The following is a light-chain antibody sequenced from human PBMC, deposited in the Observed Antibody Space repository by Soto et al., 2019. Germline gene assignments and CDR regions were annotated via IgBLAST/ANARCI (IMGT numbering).Light chain of an antibody. Sequence: QSVLTQPASVSGSPGQSSAISCTGTFSDVGGYDYVSWYQQHPDKAPKLMIYEVTKRPSGVSNRFSGAKSGNTASLTISGLQPEDEADYYCSSHPSGSTRVFGSGTKLTVL. V-gene: IGLV2-14*01. CDR1: FSDVGGYDY. CDR3: SSHPSGSTRV. J-gene: IGLJ1*01. CDR2: EVT.